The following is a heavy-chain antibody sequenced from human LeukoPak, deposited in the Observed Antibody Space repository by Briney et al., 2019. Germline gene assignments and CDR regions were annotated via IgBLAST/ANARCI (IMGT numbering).Heavy chain of an antibody. Sequence: PSETLSLTCTVSGGPISDYYWSWIRQPPGKGLEWIGYIYYSGTTNYNPSLKSRVTISVDTSKNQFSLKLSSVTAADTAVYYCARQGAGSSWFGRGAFDIWGQGTMVTVSS. CDR1: GGPISDYY. CDR3: ARQGAGSSWFGRGAFDI. D-gene: IGHD6-13*01. CDR2: IYYSGTT. V-gene: IGHV4-59*08. J-gene: IGHJ3*02.